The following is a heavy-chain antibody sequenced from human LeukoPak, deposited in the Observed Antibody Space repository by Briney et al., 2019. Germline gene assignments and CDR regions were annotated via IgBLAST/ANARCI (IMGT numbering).Heavy chain of an antibody. CDR2: IFHRGGT. D-gene: IGHD2-15*01. J-gene: IGHJ4*02. CDR3: VREILYCSGGSCYRGPFDN. CDR1: NDSVSSGDYY. Sequence: SETLSLTCTVSNDSVSSGDYYWNWIRQPPGKGLEWIGYIFHRGGTSYNPSLKSRILFSVDTSQNQFSLKLNSVTAADTAVYYCVREILYCSGGSCYRGPFDNWGQGTLVTVSS. V-gene: IGHV4-30-4*01.